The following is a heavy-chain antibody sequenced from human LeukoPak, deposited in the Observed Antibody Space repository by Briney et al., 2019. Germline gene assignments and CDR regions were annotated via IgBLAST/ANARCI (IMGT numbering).Heavy chain of an antibody. J-gene: IGHJ6*02. Sequence: ASVKVSCKASGYTFTGYYMHWVRQAPGQGLEWMGWINPNSGGTNYAQKFQGWVTMTRDTSISTAYMELSRLRSDDTAVYYCARDQTSSSWVYGMDVWGQGTTVTVSS. CDR2: INPNSGGT. D-gene: IGHD6-13*01. CDR1: GYTFTGYY. CDR3: ARDQTSSSWVYGMDV. V-gene: IGHV1-2*04.